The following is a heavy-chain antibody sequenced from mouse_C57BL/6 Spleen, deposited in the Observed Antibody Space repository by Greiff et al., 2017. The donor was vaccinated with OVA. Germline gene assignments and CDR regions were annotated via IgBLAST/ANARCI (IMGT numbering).Heavy chain of an antibody. CDR3: ARAGGYDGYFDY. CDR2: ISYSGST. D-gene: IGHD2-2*01. V-gene: IGHV3-1*01. Sequence: ESGPGMVKPSQSLSLTCTVTGYSITSGYDWHWIRHFPGNKLEWMGYISYSGSTNYNPSLNSRISITHDTSKNHFFLKLNSVTTEDTATYYCARAGGYDGYFDYWGQGTTLTVSS. J-gene: IGHJ2*01. CDR1: GYSITSGYD.